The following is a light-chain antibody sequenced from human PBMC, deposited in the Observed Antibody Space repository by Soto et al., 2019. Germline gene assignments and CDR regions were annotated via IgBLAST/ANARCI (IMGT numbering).Light chain of an antibody. CDR2: GAS. CDR3: QQYNSWPWT. Sequence: ETVMTQSPATLSVSPGERATLSCRASQSVSSNLAWYQQKPGQPPRLLIYGASTRATGIPARFSGSGSGTEFTLTISSLQSEDFAVYYCQQYNSWPWTFGQGTKGDIK. V-gene: IGKV3-15*01. J-gene: IGKJ1*01. CDR1: QSVSSN.